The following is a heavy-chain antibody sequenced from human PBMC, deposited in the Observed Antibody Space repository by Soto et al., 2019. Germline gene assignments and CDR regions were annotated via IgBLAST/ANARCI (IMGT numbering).Heavy chain of an antibody. CDR3: AKDQDTSGYYSVGD. D-gene: IGHD3-22*01. CDR1: GFKFRSFA. Sequence: QVQLVESGGGVVQPGRSLRLSCAASGFKFRSFAMHWVRHAPGQGLEWVAVIAFDGNNQYYADFVTGRFTIARDNSKTTLYLQMDSLRAEDTALYFCAKDQDTSGYYSVGDWGRGTLVTVSS. V-gene: IGHV3-30-3*01. J-gene: IGHJ4*02. CDR2: IAFDGNNQ.